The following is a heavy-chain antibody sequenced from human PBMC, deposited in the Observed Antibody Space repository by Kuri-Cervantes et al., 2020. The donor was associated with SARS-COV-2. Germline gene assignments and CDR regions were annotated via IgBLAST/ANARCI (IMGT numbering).Heavy chain of an antibody. Sequence: SQTLSLTCAVSGGSISSGNFYWSWIRQPPGKGLEWIGYISQSGNTYYNPSLKSRVTISVDTSKNQFSLKLSSVTAADTAVYYCARHSPRSSYYYYYMDVWGKGTTVTVSS. V-gene: IGHV4-30-2*01. CDR3: ARHSPRSSYYYYYMDV. J-gene: IGHJ6*03. CDR2: ISQSGNT. CDR1: GGSISSGNFY.